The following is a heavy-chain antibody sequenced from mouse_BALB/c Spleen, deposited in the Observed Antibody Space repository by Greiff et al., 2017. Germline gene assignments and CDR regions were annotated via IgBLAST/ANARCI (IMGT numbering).Heavy chain of an antibody. Sequence: VQLQQSGTVLARPGASVKMSCKASGYSFTSYWMHWVKQRPGQGLEWIGAIYPGNSDTSYNQKFKGKATLTADKSSSTAYMQLSSLTSVDSAVYFCARFSAYWGQGTLVTVSA. CDR1: GYSFTSYW. CDR2: IYPGNSDT. CDR3: ARFSAY. J-gene: IGHJ3*01. V-gene: IGHV1-5*01.